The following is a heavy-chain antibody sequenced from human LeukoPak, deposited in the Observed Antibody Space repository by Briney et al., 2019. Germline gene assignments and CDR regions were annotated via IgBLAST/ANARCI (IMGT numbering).Heavy chain of an antibody. V-gene: IGHV1-18*01. CDR2: ISAYNGNT. CDR3: ARDGQQLVRFDY. J-gene: IGHJ4*02. D-gene: IGHD6-13*01. CDR1: GYTFTSYG. Sequence: APVKVSCKASGYTFTSYGISWVRQAPGQGLEWMGWISAYNGNTNYAQKLQGRVTTTTDTSTSTAYMELRSLRSDDTAVYYCARDGQQLVRFDYWGQGTLVTVSS.